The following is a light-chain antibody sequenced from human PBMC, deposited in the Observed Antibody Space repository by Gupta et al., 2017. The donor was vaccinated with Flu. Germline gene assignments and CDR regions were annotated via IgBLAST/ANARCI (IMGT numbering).Light chain of an antibody. CDR3: QMGSNHPWT. V-gene: IGKV1-33*01. J-gene: IGKJ2*02. CDR1: QEISIY. CDR2: DGV. Sequence: PSSLSASVGDRVTISCRASQEISIYLNSYQQKPGKAPKLRIYDGVSLVTGVPSKLSGGGSGTDFTLSISSLLPEEFATYYCQMGSNHPWTFGQGTKLEI.